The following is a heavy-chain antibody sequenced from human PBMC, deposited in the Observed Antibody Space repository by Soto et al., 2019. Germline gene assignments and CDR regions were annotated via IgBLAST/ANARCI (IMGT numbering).Heavy chain of an antibody. V-gene: IGHV4-30-4*01. CDR3: ARVSPWAAATYYFDY. Sequence: QVQLQESGPGLVKPSQTLSLTCTVSGGSISSGDYNWSWIRQPPGKGLEWIGYIYYSGSTYYNPSLKSRVTISVDTSKNQFSLKLSSVTAADTAVYYCARVSPWAAATYYFDYWGQGTLVTVSS. CDR2: IYYSGST. CDR1: GGSISSGDYN. J-gene: IGHJ4*02. D-gene: IGHD2-15*01.